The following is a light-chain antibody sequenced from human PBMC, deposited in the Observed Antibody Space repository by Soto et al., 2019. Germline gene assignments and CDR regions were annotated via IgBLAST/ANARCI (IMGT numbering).Light chain of an antibody. Sequence: QSALTQPASLSGSPGQSITISCTGTSSDIGAYDYVSWFQQHPGKAPKLMISEVNNRPSGVSNRFSGSKSGNTAYLTISGLQAEDEAYYYCCSYAGSSYYVFGSGTKVTV. CDR2: EVN. V-gene: IGLV2-14*01. J-gene: IGLJ1*01. CDR1: SSDIGAYDY. CDR3: CSYAGSSYYV.